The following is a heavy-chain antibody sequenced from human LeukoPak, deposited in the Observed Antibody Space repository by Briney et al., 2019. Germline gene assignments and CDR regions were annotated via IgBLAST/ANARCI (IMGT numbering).Heavy chain of an antibody. D-gene: IGHD6-13*01. Sequence: SETLPHTCTGSGGSISSYYWSWIRQPPGKGLEWIGYIYYSGSTNYNPSLKSRVTISVDTSKNQFSLKLSSVTAADTAVYYCAILSPDEGDSSTKWFDPWGQ. CDR3: AILSPDEGDSSTKWFDP. CDR2: IYYSGST. J-gene: IGHJ5*02. CDR1: GGSISSYY. V-gene: IGHV4-59*01.